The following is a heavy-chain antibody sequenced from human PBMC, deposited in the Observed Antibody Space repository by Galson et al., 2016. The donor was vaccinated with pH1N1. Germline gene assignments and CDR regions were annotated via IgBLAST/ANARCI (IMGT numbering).Heavy chain of an antibody. CDR3: ARARDWYFDV. J-gene: IGHJ2*01. V-gene: IGHV1-2*02. CDR2: INPNSGGT. Sequence: CKASGYTFTGYYIHWVRQAPGQGLVWMGCINPNSGGTNYAQNFQDRVTMTWDTSITTAYMELSRLRSDDTAMFYCARARDWYFDVWGRGTLVSVSS. CDR1: GYTFTGYY.